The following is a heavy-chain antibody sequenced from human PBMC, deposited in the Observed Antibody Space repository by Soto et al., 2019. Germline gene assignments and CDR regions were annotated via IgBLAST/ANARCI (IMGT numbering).Heavy chain of an antibody. CDR2: IYYSGST. J-gene: IGHJ6*02. V-gene: IGHV4-39*01. CDR3: GSGSVVDYYYGMDV. CDR1: GGSISSSSYY. Sequence: SETLSLTCTVSGGSISSSSYYWGWIRQPPGKGLEWIGSIYYSGSTYCNPSLKSRVTISVDTSKNQFSLKLSSVTAADTAVYYSGSGSVVDYYYGMDVWGQGTTVTVSS. D-gene: IGHD6-25*01.